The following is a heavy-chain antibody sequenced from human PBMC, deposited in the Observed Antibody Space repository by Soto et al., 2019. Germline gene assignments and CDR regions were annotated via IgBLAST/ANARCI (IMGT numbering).Heavy chain of an antibody. Sequence: VKVYCKPAGYTFTGYYMHWVRRAPGQGLEWMGWLNPDSGATNYAQKFQGRVTMTRDTSITTAYMELSRLRSDDTAVYYCARGGRHYYCVHVWGPGTTVT. CDR3: ARGGRHYYCVHV. V-gene: IGHV1-2*02. CDR2: LNPDSGAT. CDR1: GYTFTGYY. D-gene: IGHD1-26*01. J-gene: IGHJ6*02.